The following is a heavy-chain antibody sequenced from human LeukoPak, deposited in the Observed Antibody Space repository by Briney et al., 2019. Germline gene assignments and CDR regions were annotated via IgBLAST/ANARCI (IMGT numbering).Heavy chain of an antibody. V-gene: IGHV3-15*01. CDR3: TTDPLERITMIVVVDY. D-gene: IGHD3-22*01. CDR2: IKSKTDGGTT. CDR1: GFTFSDYY. Sequence: GGSLRLSCAASGFTFSDYYMSWIRQAPGKGLEWVGRIKSKTDGGTTDYAAPVKGRFTISRDDSKNTLYLQMNSLKTEDTAVYYCTTDPLERITMIVVVDYWGQGTLVTVSS. J-gene: IGHJ4*02.